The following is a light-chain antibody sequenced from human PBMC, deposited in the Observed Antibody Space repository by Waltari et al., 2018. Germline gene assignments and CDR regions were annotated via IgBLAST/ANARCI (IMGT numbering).Light chain of an antibody. CDR2: INSDGSH. CDR3: QTGGHGTWV. V-gene: IGLV4-69*01. Sequence: QLALTQSPSASASLGASVKLTCTLSSGYSSNVIAWQQQQPERGPRYLMKINSDGSHTKGDESPDRFSGSRSGPEGYLTISSVQSEDEADYYCQTGGHGTWVFGGGTKLTVL. CDR1: SGYSSNV. J-gene: IGLJ3*02.